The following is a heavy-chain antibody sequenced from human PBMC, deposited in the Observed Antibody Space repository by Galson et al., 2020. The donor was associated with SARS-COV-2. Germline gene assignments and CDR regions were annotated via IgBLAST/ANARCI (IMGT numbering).Heavy chain of an antibody. J-gene: IGHJ4*02. D-gene: IGHD2-21*02. CDR3: AREENFFLVVTATRMCYFDY. Sequence: SETLSLTCAVSGTSISNGSYSWNCIRQPPGTGLEWIGEINSSGSTNSNPSLNSRATIPVDTSKNHFALKLSSVTAADTAVYYCAREENFFLVVTATRMCYFDYWGRGTLATVSS. CDR1: GTSISNGSYS. V-gene: IGHV4-30-2*01. CDR2: INSSGST.